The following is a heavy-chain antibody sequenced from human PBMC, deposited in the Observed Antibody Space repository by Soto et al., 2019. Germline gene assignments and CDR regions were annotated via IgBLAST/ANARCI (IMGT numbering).Heavy chain of an antibody. CDR2: IYHSGST. Sequence: QLQLQESGSGLVKPSQTLSLTCAVSGGSISSGGYSWSWIRQPPGKGLEWIGYIYHSGSTYYNPSRKSRATISVDRSKNQFSLKLSSVTAADTAVYYCARGVTTVTTIDYWGQGTLVTVSS. CDR1: GGSISSGGYS. CDR3: ARGVTTVTTIDY. V-gene: IGHV4-30-2*01. J-gene: IGHJ4*02. D-gene: IGHD4-17*01.